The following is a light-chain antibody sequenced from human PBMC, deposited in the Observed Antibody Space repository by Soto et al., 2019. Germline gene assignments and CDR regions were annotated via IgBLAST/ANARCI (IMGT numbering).Light chain of an antibody. CDR2: SAS. V-gene: IGKV1-9*01. Sequence: DIKLTQSPSVLSASVGDTVTITCRASQALSNYLAWYQQKPGKAPDLLIYSASTLKSGVPSRFSGSGSGTEFTLTISSLQPDDFATYYCQHYNSYSEAFGQGTKVDIK. CDR3: QHYNSYSEA. CDR1: QALSNY. J-gene: IGKJ1*01.